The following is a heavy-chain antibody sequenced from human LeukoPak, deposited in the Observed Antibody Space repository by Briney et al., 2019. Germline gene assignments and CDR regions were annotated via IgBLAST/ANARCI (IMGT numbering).Heavy chain of an antibody. V-gene: IGHV4-31*03. CDR2: IYYSGST. D-gene: IGHD3-3*01. CDR1: GGSISSGGYY. CDR3: ARDRWTYYDFWSGYYGQDAFDI. Sequence: SETLSLTCTVSGGSISSGGYYWSWIRQHPGKGLEWIGYIYYSGSTYYNPSLKSRVTISVDTSKNQFSLKLSSVTAADTAVYYCARDRWTYYDFWSGYYGQDAFDIWGQGTMVTVSS. J-gene: IGHJ3*02.